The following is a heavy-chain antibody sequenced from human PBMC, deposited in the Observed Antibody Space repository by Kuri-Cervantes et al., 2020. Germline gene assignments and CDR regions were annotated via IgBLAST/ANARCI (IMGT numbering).Heavy chain of an antibody. V-gene: IGHV4-30-4*08. CDR3: ARVGYSSGNYYFDY. CDR2: IYYSGST. CDR1: GGSISSSTYY. J-gene: IGHJ4*02. D-gene: IGHD6-19*01. Sequence: SETLSLTCTVSGGSISSSTYYWSWIRQPPGKGLEWIGYIYYSGSTYYNPSLKSRVTISVDTSKNQFSLKLSSVTAADTAVYYCARVGYSSGNYYFDYWGQGTLVTVSS.